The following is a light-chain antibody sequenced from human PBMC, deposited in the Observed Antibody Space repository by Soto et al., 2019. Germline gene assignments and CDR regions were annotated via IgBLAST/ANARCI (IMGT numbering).Light chain of an antibody. CDR3: QQYGSSPNT. Sequence: EIVLTQSPGTLSLSPGESATLSCRASQTVSSSYLAWYQHKPGQAPRLLINGASSRATGIPDRFSGSGSGTDFTLTISRLEPEDFAVYYCQQYGSSPNTFGQGTKLEIK. V-gene: IGKV3-20*01. CDR1: QTVSSSY. CDR2: GAS. J-gene: IGKJ2*01.